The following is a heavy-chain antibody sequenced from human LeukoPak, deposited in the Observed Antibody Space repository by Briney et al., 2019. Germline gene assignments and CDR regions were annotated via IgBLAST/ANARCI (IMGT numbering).Heavy chain of an antibody. V-gene: IGHV4-59*08. J-gene: IGHJ5*02. Sequence: PSETLSLTCTVSGGSISSYYWSWIRQPPGKGLEWIGNIYDSGSTNYNPSLYNPSLKSRVTISVDTSKNQFSLRLSSVTAADTAVYYCARHPHRGWSDPWGQGTLVTVSS. CDR3: ARHPHRGWSDP. CDR1: GGSISSYY. CDR2: IYDSGST.